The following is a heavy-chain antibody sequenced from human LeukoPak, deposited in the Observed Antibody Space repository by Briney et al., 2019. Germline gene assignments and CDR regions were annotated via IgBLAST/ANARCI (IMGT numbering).Heavy chain of an antibody. CDR1: SGSIDITNY. CDR2: ISHDGTP. Sequence: SGTRSLTCGVFSGSIDITNYWSWVRQAPGKGLEWIGDISHDGTPNHNPSLTSRVAMSLDRANKQFSLSLTSVTAADTAVYYCTREDRPFCPFAYWGQGVLVTVSS. V-gene: IGHV4-4*02. CDR3: TREDRPFCPFAY. D-gene: IGHD3-22*01. J-gene: IGHJ4*02.